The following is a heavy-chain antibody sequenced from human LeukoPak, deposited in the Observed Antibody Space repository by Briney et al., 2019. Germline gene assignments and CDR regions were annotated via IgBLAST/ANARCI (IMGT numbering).Heavy chain of an antibody. J-gene: IGHJ4*02. CDR3: AVLRAYSYGPTR. Sequence: GGSLRLSCAASGLTFRSYSMNWVRHAPGKGLEWVSSISSSSSYIYYAGSVKGRFTISRDNAKNSLYLQMNSLRAEDKAVYYCAVLRAYSYGPTRWGQGTLVTVSS. D-gene: IGHD5-18*01. CDR1: GLTFRSYS. CDR2: ISSSSSYI. V-gene: IGHV3-21*01.